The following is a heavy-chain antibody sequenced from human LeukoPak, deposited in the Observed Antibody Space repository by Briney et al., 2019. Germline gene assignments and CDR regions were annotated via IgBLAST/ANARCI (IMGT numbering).Heavy chain of an antibody. CDR3: ASALSDYYGSGSSDY. J-gene: IGHJ4*02. D-gene: IGHD3-10*01. CDR1: GFTFSSYE. Sequence: GGSLRLSCAASGFTFSSYEMNWVRQAPGKGLEWVSYISSSGSTIYYADSVKGRFTISRVNAKNSLYLQMNSLRAEDTAVYYCASALSDYYGSGSSDYWGQGTLVTVSS. V-gene: IGHV3-48*03. CDR2: ISSSGSTI.